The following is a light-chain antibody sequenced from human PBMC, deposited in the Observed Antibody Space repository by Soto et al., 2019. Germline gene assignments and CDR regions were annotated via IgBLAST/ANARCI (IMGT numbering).Light chain of an antibody. J-gene: IGLJ1*01. V-gene: IGLV2-23*01. CDR1: RSDVGSYNL. Sequence: QSVLTEPASVSGSPGQSITISCTGTRSDVGSYNLVSWYQQHPGKAPKLMIYEGTKRPSGVSDRFSGSRSGNTASLTISGLQAEDEADYHCCSFASSSTYVFGTGTKLT. CDR2: EGT. CDR3: CSFASSSTYV.